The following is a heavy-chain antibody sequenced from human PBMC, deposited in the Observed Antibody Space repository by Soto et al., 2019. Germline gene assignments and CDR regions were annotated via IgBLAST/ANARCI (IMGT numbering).Heavy chain of an antibody. CDR2: IWYDGSNK. D-gene: IGHD2-2*01. Sequence: QVQLVESGGGVVQPGRSLRLSCAASGFTFSSYGMHWVRQAPGKGLEWVAVIWYDGSNKYYADSVKGRFTISRDNSKNTLYLQMNSLRAEDTAVYYCARDWHQPNCSSTSCYAGVSWFDRWGQGTLVTVSS. CDR1: GFTFSSYG. CDR3: ARDWHQPNCSSTSCYAGVSWFDR. V-gene: IGHV3-33*01. J-gene: IGHJ5*02.